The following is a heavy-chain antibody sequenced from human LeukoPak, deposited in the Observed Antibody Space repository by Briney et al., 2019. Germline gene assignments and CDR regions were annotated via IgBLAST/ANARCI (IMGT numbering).Heavy chain of an antibody. Sequence: GGSLRLSCAASGFTFSSYWMSWARQAPGKGLEWVSAISGSGGSTYYADSVKGRFTISRDNSKNTLYLQMNSLRAEDTAVYHCAKDIGYYDFWSGYYSYFDYWGQGTLVTVSS. V-gene: IGHV3-23*01. J-gene: IGHJ4*02. CDR2: ISGSGGST. D-gene: IGHD3-3*01. CDR3: AKDIGYYDFWSGYYSYFDY. CDR1: GFTFSSYW.